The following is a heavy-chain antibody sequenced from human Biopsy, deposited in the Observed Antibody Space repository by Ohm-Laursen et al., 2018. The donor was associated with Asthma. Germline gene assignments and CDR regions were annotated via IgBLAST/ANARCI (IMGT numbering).Heavy chain of an antibody. J-gene: IGHJ4*02. CDR2: ILTKFDIT. CDR3: ARSYDTDSYPVLVFDC. D-gene: IGHD3-22*01. CDR1: GGSFSNFA. V-gene: IGHV1-69*04. Sequence: SSVKVSCKASGGSFSNFAFSWVRQAPGHGLEWMGTILTKFDITSYAEKFQGRVTITADKSTSTTYMELSRLRSEDTAVYYCARSYDTDSYPVLVFDCWGQGTLVAVSS.